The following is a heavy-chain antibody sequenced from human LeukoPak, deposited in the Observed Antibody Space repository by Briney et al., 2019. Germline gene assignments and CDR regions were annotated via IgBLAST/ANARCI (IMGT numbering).Heavy chain of an antibody. Sequence: ASVKVSCKASGYTFTGYYMHWVRQAPGQGLEWRGWINPNSGGTNDAQKFQGRVTMTGDTSISTAYMELSRLRSDDTAVYYCAREGGFSDSQFDYWGQGTLVTVSS. V-gene: IGHV1-2*02. J-gene: IGHJ4*02. D-gene: IGHD3-16*01. CDR3: AREGGFSDSQFDY. CDR1: GYTFTGYY. CDR2: INPNSGGT.